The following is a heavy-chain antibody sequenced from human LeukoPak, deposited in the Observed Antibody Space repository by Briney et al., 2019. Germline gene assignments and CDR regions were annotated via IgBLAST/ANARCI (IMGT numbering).Heavy chain of an antibody. J-gene: IGHJ4*02. V-gene: IGHV4-31*03. D-gene: IGHD1-14*01. CDR2: IYYSGGT. CDR3: ATDRNQLWFDY. CDR1: GGSISSGGYY. Sequence: SETLSLTCTVSGGSISSGGYYWSWIRQHPGKGLEWIGYIYYSGGTYYNPSLKSRVTISVDMSKNQFSLKLSSVTAADTAVYYCATDRNQLWFDYWGQGTLVTVSS.